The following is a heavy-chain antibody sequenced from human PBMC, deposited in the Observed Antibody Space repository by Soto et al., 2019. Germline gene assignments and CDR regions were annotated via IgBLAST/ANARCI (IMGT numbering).Heavy chain of an antibody. Sequence: ASVKVSCKASGYTFTSYGISWVRQAPGQGLEWMGWISAYNGNTNYAQKLQGRVTMTTDTSTSTAYMELRSLRSDDTAVYYCVSDIVVVVAATAQATDYWGQGTLVTV. CDR1: GYTFTSYG. D-gene: IGHD2-15*01. CDR2: ISAYNGNT. J-gene: IGHJ4*02. V-gene: IGHV1-18*01. CDR3: VSDIVVVVAATAQATDY.